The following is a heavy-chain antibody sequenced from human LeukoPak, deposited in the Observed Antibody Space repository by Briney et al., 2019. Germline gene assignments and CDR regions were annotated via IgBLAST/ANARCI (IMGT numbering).Heavy chain of an antibody. CDR1: GGSINNYY. J-gene: IGHJ4*02. CDR3: ARGPVRWTPDY. V-gene: IGHV4-59*08. CDR2: IYYSRST. D-gene: IGHD2-15*01. Sequence: SETLSLTCTVSGGSINNYYWNWIRQPPGKGLEWIGYIYYSRSTNYNPSLESRVTISVDTSKNQFSLQLSSVTAADTAVYYCARGPVRWTPDYWGQGTLVTVSS.